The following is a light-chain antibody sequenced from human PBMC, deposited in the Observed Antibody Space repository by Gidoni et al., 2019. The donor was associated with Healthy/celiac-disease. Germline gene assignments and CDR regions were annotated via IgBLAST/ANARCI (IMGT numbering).Light chain of an antibody. CDR3: QQYNNWPPLT. V-gene: IGKV3-15*01. CDR1: QSVSSN. J-gene: IGKJ4*01. CDR2: GAP. Sequence: ELVMPHSPATLSVSPGERATLSCRASQSVSSNLAWYQQKPGQAPRLLIYGAPTRATGIPASFSGSGSGTEFTLTISSLQSEDFAVYYCQQYNNWPPLTFGGGTKVEIK.